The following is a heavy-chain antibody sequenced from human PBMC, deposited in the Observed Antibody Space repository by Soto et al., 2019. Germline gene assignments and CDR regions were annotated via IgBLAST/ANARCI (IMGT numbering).Heavy chain of an antibody. J-gene: IGHJ4*02. V-gene: IGHV4-30-4*01. D-gene: IGHD6-13*01. CDR3: ARGGSIEAVGY. CDR2: IYYSGSA. CDR1: GGSISSGDYY. Sequence: QVQLQESGPGLVKPSQTLSLTCTVSGGSISSGDYYWSWIRQPPGKGLEWIGYIYYSGSAYYNPSIKSRVTISVYTPKSQFSLKLSSVTASDTGVCYCARGGSIEAVGYWVQGTLVAVSS.